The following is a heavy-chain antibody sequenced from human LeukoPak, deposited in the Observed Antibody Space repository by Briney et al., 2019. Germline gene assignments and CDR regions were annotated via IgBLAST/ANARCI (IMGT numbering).Heavy chain of an antibody. Sequence: SETLSLTCTVSGGSISSSSYYWGWIRQPPGKGLEWIGSIYYSGSTYYNPSLKSRVTISVDTSKNQFSLKLSSVTAADTAVYYCARTGRGYSYGFPVTATYQGGMDVWGQGTTVTVSS. CDR1: GGSISSSSYY. CDR2: IYYSGST. J-gene: IGHJ6*02. CDR3: ARTGRGYSYGFPVTATYQGGMDV. D-gene: IGHD5-18*01. V-gene: IGHV4-39*07.